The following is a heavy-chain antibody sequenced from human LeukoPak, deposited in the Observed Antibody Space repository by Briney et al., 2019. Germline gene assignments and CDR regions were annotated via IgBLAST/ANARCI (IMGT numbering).Heavy chain of an antibody. J-gene: IGHJ4*02. CDR1: GGSISSSSYY. CDR3: ARVRGAYDFWSGYSY. CDR2: IYYSGST. Sequence: SETLSLTCTVSGGSISSSSYYWGWIRQPPGKGLEWIGSIYYSGSTYYNPSLKSRVTISVDTSKNQFSLKLSSVTAADTAVYYCARVRGAYDFWSGYSYWGQGTLVTVSS. V-gene: IGHV4-39*07. D-gene: IGHD3-3*01.